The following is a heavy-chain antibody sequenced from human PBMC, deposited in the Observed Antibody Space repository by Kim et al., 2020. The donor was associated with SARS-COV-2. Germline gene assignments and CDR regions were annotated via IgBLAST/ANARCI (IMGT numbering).Heavy chain of an antibody. D-gene: IGHD2-21*01. CDR3: ARGGYSNFDF. CDR2: STK. V-gene: IGHV3-7*01. Sequence: STKNYVGSMKSRFTISRDKAKNALYLQMNSLIVEDTAVYYCARGGYSNFDFWGQGTLVTVSS. J-gene: IGHJ4*02.